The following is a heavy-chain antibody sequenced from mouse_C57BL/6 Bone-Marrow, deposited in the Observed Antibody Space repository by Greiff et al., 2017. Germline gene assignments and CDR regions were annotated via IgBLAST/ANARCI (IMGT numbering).Heavy chain of an antibody. CDR2: INPNNGGT. CDR3: ARYYYGSSWYFDY. J-gene: IGHJ2*01. CDR1: GYTFTDYY. D-gene: IGHD1-1*01. V-gene: IGHV1-26*01. Sequence: EVPLHHSGPELVKPGASVKISCKASGYTFTDYYMNWVKQSHGKRLEWIGDINPNNGGTSYNQKLKGKATLTVDTSSSTAYMERRSLPSEDSAVYSCARYYYGSSWYFDYWGQGTILTVSS.